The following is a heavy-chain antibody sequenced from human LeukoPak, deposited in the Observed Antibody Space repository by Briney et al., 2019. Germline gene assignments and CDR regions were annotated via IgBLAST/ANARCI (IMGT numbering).Heavy chain of an antibody. CDR3: AKDGGGFRFDD. V-gene: IGHV3-21*04. D-gene: IGHD3-16*01. Sequence: GGSLRLSCAGSGFTFCSHGMNWVRQAPGKGLEWVSGISTGGGSTYYADSVKGRFTISRDDAKNSLYLQMNNLRAEDTAVYYCAKDGGGFRFDDWGKGILVTVSS. J-gene: IGHJ4*02. CDR1: GFTFCSHG. CDR2: ISTGGGST.